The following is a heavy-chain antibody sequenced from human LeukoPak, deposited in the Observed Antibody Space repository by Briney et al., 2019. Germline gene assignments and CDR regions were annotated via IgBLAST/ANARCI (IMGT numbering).Heavy chain of an antibody. CDR3: ARDWEGLYFDL. J-gene: IGHJ2*01. D-gene: IGHD1-26*01. Sequence: SQTLSLTFAISGDSVSANSVAWNWIRQSPSRGLEWLGRTYYRSKWYNDYTVSVKSRITINADTSKNQFSLHLNSVTPEDTAVYYCARDWEGLYFDLWGRGTLVTVSS. CDR1: GDSVSANSVA. V-gene: IGHV6-1*01. CDR2: TYYRSKWYN.